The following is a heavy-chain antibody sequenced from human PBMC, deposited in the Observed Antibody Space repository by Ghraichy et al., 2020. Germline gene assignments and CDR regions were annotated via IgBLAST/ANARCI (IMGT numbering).Heavy chain of an antibody. D-gene: IGHD2-8*01. Sequence: WIGYIYYSGSTNYNPSLKSRVTRSVDTSTNQFSLKLNSVTAADTAVYYCARDSYCTNCVCYPDDAFYFW. J-gene: IGHJ3*01. V-gene: IGHV4-59*01. CDR3: ARDSYCTNCVCYPDDAFYF. CDR2: IYYSGST.